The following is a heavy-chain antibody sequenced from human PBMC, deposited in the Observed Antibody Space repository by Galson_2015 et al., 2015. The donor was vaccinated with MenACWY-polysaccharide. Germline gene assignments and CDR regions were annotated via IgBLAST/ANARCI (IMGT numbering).Heavy chain of an antibody. CDR1: GFMFSGYW. D-gene: IGHD6-19*01. CDR2: IKQDATEK. V-gene: IGHV3-7*01. Sequence: SLRLSCAASGFMFSGYWMGWVRQAPGKGLEWVANIKQDATEKYYADSVKGRFTISRDSAKNSLFLRMDRLRAEDTAVYYCARWVSGWFDYWGQGTLVTVST. J-gene: IGHJ4*02. CDR3: ARWVSGWFDY.